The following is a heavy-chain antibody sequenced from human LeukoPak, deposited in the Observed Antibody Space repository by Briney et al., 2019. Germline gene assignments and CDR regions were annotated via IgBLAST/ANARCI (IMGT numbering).Heavy chain of an antibody. V-gene: IGHV3-74*01. CDR2: INSHGSST. J-gene: IGHJ6*02. D-gene: IGHD4-11*01. Sequence: GGSLRLSCAASGFTGSSYWMHWVRPAPRKGLVWVSRINSHGSSTSYAESVKGRFTISRDNAMNTVYLQMNFLRAEDTAVYYCARDGYSNYYYGMDVWGQGTTVTVSS. CDR1: GFTGSSYW. CDR3: ARDGYSNYYYGMDV.